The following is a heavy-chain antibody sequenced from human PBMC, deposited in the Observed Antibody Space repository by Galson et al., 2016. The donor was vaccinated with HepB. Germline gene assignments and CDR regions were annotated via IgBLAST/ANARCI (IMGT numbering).Heavy chain of an antibody. V-gene: IGHV1-18*01. J-gene: IGHJ4*02. D-gene: IGHD6-19*01. CDR3: ARGPLFCSGWCYDY. CDR2: ISRDNGST. Sequence: SVKVSCKASGYTFSNYAVTWVRQAPGQGLEWMGWISRDNGSTNYAQKFQGSVTLTTDTSTGTAYMELRRLTSDDKAVYYCARGPLFCSGWCYDYWGLGTLVTVSS. CDR1: GYTFSNYA.